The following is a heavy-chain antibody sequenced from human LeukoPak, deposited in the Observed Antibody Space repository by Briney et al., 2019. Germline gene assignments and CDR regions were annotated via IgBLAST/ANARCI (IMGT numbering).Heavy chain of an antibody. Sequence: SQTLSLTCAISGDSVSSNSATWNWIRKSPSGGLEWLGRTYYRSKWYNEYAVSVKSRTTINPDTSKNQFSLHLNSVTPEDTAVYYCAGSHSSTWYPDCWGQGTLVTVSS. J-gene: IGHJ4*02. V-gene: IGHV6-1*01. CDR1: GDSVSSNSAT. D-gene: IGHD6-13*01. CDR3: AGSHSSTWYPDC. CDR2: TYYRSKWYN.